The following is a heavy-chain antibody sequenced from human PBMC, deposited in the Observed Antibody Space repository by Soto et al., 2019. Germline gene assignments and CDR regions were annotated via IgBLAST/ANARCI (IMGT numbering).Heavy chain of an antibody. V-gene: IGHV1-18*01. Sequence: ASVKVSCKASGYTFTSYGISWVRQAPGQGLEWMGWISAYNGNTNYAQKLQGRVTMTTDTSTSTAYMELRSLRSDDTAVYYCARVIRVSSSTSPNDAIDISGQGTMVTVSS. CDR2: ISAYNGNT. CDR3: ARVIRVSSSTSPNDAIDI. J-gene: IGHJ3*02. D-gene: IGHD2-2*01. CDR1: GYTFTSYG.